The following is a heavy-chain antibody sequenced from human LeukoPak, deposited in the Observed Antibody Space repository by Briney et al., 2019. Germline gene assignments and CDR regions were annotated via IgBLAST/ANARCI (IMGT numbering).Heavy chain of an antibody. V-gene: IGHV4-59*01. CDR2: IFYSGST. J-gene: IGHJ4*02. CDR1: GGPISSYY. Sequence: PSETLSLTCSVSGGPISSYYWSWIRQPPGKGLEWIGYIFYSGSTDYNPSLKSRVTISLDTSKNQFSLMLSSVTAADTALYYCSGHPYYDFWSVVDWGRGTLVTVSS. D-gene: IGHD3-3*01. CDR3: SGHPYYDFWSVVD.